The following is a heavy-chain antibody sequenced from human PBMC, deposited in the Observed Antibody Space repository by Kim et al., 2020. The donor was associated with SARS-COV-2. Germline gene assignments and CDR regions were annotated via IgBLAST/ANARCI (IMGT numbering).Heavy chain of an antibody. D-gene: IGHD5-12*01. V-gene: IGHV4-38-2*02. CDR1: GYSISSGYY. J-gene: IGHJ4*02. CDR3: ARGGDIVATIYFY. Sequence: SETLSLTCTVSGYSISSGYYWGWIRQPPGKGLEWIGSIYHSGSTYYNPSLKSRVTISVDTSKNQFSLKLSSVTAADTAVYYCARGGDIVATIYFYWGQRTLVTVSS. CDR2: IYHSGST.